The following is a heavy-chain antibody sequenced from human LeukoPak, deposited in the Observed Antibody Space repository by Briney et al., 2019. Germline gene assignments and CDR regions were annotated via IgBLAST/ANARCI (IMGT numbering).Heavy chain of an antibody. CDR3: AKSGSGSGTDLLDV. Sequence: GGTLRLTCAASGFTFSSYGMHWVRQAPGKGLEWVAVISYDGSNKYYADSVKGRFTISRDNSKNTLYLQMNSLRAEDTAVYYCAKSGSGSGTDLLDVWGQGTTVTVSS. J-gene: IGHJ6*02. D-gene: IGHD3-10*01. V-gene: IGHV3-30*18. CDR1: GFTFSSYG. CDR2: ISYDGSNK.